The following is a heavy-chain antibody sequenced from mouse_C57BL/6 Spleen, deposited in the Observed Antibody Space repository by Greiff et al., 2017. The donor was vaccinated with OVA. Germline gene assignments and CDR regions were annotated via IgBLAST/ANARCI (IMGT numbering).Heavy chain of an antibody. J-gene: IGHJ3*01. CDR3: ARHESPAWFAY. Sequence: VKLMESGAELVKPGASVKLSCKASGYTFTEYTIHWVKQRSGQGLEWIGWFYPGSGSIKYTEKFTDKATLTADKSSSTVYMELSRLTSEDSAVYFCARHESPAWFAYWGQGTLVTVSA. V-gene: IGHV1-62-2*01. CDR1: GYTFTEYT. CDR2: FYPGSGSI.